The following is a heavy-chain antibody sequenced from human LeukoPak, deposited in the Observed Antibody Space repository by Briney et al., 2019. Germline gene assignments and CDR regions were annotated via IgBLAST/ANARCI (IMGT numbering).Heavy chain of an antibody. CDR1: RFTFSNYW. J-gene: IGHJ5*02. D-gene: IGHD3-22*01. Sequence: GGSLRLSCAVSRFTFSNYWMSWVRRAPGKGLEWVANINQDGSEKYYVDSVKGRFTISRNNAKNSLYLQMNSLRAEDTAVYYCARKLYYYDSGGSAGYAGWFDPWGQGTLVTVSS. V-gene: IGHV3-7*05. CDR3: ARKLYYYDSGGSAGYAGWFDP. CDR2: INQDGSEK.